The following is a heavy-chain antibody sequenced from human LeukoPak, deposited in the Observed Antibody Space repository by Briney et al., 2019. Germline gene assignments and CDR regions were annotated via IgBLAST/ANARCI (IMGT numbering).Heavy chain of an antibody. V-gene: IGHV3-23*01. J-gene: IGHJ4*02. CDR2: ISGSGGST. CDR1: GFTFSSYG. D-gene: IGHD3-22*01. Sequence: GGSLRLSCAASGFTFSSYGMSWVRQAPGKGLEWVSAISGSGGSTYYADSVKGRFTISRDNSKNTLYLQMNSLRAEDTAVYYCAKDQVYYDSSGYYYERPFDYWGQGTLVTVSS. CDR3: AKDQVYYDSSGYYYERPFDY.